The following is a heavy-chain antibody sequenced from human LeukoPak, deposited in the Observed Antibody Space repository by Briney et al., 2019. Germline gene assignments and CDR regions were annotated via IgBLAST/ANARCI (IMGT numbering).Heavy chain of an antibody. J-gene: IGHJ5*02. Sequence: GGSLRLSCAASGFTFSSYAMHWVRQAPGKGLEWGAVISYDGSNKYYADSVKGRFTISRDNSKNTLYLQMNSLRAEDTAVYYCASESQTYSSGWYNWFDPWGQGTLVTVSS. D-gene: IGHD6-19*01. CDR1: GFTFSSYA. CDR3: ASESQTYSSGWYNWFDP. CDR2: ISYDGSNK. V-gene: IGHV3-30*04.